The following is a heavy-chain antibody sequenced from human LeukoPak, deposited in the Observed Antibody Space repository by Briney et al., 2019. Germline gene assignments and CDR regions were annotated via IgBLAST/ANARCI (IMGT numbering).Heavy chain of an antibody. V-gene: IGHV1-2*02. J-gene: IGHJ4*02. CDR3: ARGSFYYDSSGYYFND. Sequence: ASVKVSCKASGYTFTDYFVHWVRQAPGQGLEWMGWINPKRGDTEYSQNFRARVTVTSDTSISTAYMELRSLTSDDTAMYYCARGSFYYDSSGYYFNDWGQGTLVTVSS. D-gene: IGHD3-22*01. CDR2: INPKRGDT. CDR1: GYTFTDYF.